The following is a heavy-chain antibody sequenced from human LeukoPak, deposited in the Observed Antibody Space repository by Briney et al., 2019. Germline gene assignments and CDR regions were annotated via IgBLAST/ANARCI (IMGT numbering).Heavy chain of an antibody. D-gene: IGHD1-26*01. CDR3: ARDLTGSNLY. CDR2: IKSDGSEK. V-gene: IGHV3-7*04. CDR1: GFIFSDYG. Sequence: GRSLRLSCAASGFIFSDYGMSWVRQAPGKGLEWVANIKSDGSEKYHVDSVKGRFAISRDNAKNSLNLQMSSLRAEDTAVYYCARDLTGSNLYWGQGTLVTVSS. J-gene: IGHJ4*02.